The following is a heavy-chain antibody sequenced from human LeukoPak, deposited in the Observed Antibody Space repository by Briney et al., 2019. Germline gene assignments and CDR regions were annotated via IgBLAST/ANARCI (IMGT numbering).Heavy chain of an antibody. D-gene: IGHD1-1*01. CDR3: ARAGHNLNDRHLYFDY. J-gene: IGHJ4*02. V-gene: IGHV1-69*06. CDR1: GGTFSSYA. CDR2: IIPIFGTA. Sequence: ASVKVSCKASGGTFSSYAISWVRQAPGQGLEWMGGIIPIFGTANYAQKFQGRVSITADKSTSTAYMELSSLSSEDTAVYYCARAGHNLNDRHLYFDYWGQGTLVTVSS.